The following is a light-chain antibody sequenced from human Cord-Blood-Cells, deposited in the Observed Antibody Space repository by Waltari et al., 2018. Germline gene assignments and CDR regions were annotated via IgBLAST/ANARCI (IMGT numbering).Light chain of an antibody. CDR2: EVS. CDR3: SSYTSSVYV. J-gene: IGLJ1*01. Sequence: QSALTQPASVSGSPGQSITISCTGTSSDVGGYNYVSWYQQHPGKAPKPNFYEVSNRPAWVFNRVSGSKSGNTASLTISGLQAEDEADYYCSSYTSSVYVFGTGTKVTVL. V-gene: IGLV2-14*01. CDR1: SSDVGGYNY.